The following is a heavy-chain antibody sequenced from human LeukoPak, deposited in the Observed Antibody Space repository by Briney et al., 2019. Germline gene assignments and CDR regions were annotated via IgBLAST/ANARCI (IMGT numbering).Heavy chain of an antibody. CDR2: IGSNGGST. CDR1: GFTFSSYT. D-gene: IGHD6-19*01. Sequence: PGGSLRLSCAASGFTFSSYTMHWVRQAPGKGLEHVSAIGSNGGSTYHADSVKGRFIINRDNSKNTLYLQMGSLRAEDMAVYYCVRTIAVAVAFDYWGQGTLVTVSS. CDR3: VRTIAVAVAFDY. V-gene: IGHV3-64*02. J-gene: IGHJ4*02.